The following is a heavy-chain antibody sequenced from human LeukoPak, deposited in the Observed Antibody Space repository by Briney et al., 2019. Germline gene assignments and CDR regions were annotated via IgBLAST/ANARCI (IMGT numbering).Heavy chain of an antibody. CDR1: GYTFTSYY. J-gene: IGHJ4*02. Sequence: SVKVSCKASGYTFTSYYMHWVRQAPGQGLEWMGGIIPIFGTANYAQKFQGRVTITADESTSTAYMELSSLRSEDTAVYYCAREGRAREQQLAGFDYWGQGTLVTVSS. CDR3: AREGRAREQQLAGFDY. CDR2: IIPIFGTA. V-gene: IGHV1-69*13. D-gene: IGHD6-13*01.